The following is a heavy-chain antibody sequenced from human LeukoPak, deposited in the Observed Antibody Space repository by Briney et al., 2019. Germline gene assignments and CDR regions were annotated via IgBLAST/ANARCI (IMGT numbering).Heavy chain of an antibody. Sequence: SETLSLTCTVSGGSISSYHWSWIRQPPGKGLEWIGHSFYSGRTNYNPSLKSRVTISVDRSKNQFSLKLKSVTTADTAVYYCARSTGWYAFTWGQGTLVTVSS. D-gene: IGHD6-19*01. CDR1: GGSISSYH. J-gene: IGHJ4*02. V-gene: IGHV4-59*13. CDR3: ARSTGWYAFT. CDR2: SFYSGRT.